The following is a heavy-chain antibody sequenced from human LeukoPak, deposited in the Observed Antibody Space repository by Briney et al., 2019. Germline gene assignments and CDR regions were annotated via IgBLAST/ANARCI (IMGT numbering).Heavy chain of an antibody. Sequence: PSETLSLTCTVSGGSISSYYWSWIRQPAGKGLEWIGRIYPRGSTNYNPSLESRVTMSVDTSKNQFSLKLSSVTAADTAVYYCARADYGSGSYYNSNWFDPWGQGTLVTVSS. D-gene: IGHD3-10*01. CDR3: ARADYGSGSYYNSNWFDP. J-gene: IGHJ5*02. CDR1: GGSISSYY. V-gene: IGHV4-4*07. CDR2: IYPRGST.